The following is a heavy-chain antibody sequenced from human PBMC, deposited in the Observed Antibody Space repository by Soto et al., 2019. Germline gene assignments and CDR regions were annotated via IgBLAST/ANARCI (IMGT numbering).Heavy chain of an antibody. D-gene: IGHD3-22*01. J-gene: IGHJ3*02. CDR2: IDPSDSYT. CDR3: ARRSVYYDSSGSPDAFDI. Sequence: GESVQISCEGSVYSFTSYWISWVRQMPGKGLEWMGRIDPSDSYTNYSPSFQGHVTISADKSISTAYLQWSSLKASDTAMYYCARRSVYYDSSGSPDAFDIWGQGTMVTVSS. CDR1: VYSFTSYW. V-gene: IGHV5-10-1*01.